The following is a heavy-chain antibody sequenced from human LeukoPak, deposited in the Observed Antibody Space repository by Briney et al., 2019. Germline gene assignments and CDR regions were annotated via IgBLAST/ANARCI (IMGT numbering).Heavy chain of an antibody. J-gene: IGHJ4*02. D-gene: IGHD3-10*01. V-gene: IGHV3-72*01. Sequence: GGSLRLSCAASGFTISPHYMDWVRQSPGQGPEWVGLVRNKADGYTTIYAASVKGRLTISRDDSKNSIYLQMDSLKTEDTAMYYCGDLGSAGTDHWGQGTLVTVSS. CDR3: GDLGSAGTDH. CDR2: VRNKADGYTT. CDR1: GFTISPHY.